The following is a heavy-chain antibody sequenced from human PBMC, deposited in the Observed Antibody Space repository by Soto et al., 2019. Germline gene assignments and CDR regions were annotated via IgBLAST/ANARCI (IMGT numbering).Heavy chain of an antibody. D-gene: IGHD2-15*01. CDR3: ARDPPGGYCSGGSCNSGY. CDR2: IYHSGST. CDR1: GYSISSGYY. Sequence: SETLSLTCAVSGYSISSGYYWGCIRQPPGKGLEWIGSIYHSGSTYYNPSLKSRVTIPVDTSKNQFSLKLSSVTAADTAVYYCARDPPGGYCSGGSCNSGYWGQGTLVTVSS. V-gene: IGHV4-38-2*02. J-gene: IGHJ4*02.